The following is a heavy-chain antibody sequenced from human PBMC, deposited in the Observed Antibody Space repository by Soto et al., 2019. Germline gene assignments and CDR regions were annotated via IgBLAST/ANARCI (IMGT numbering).Heavy chain of an antibody. CDR1: GLTFSNAW. D-gene: IGHD3-22*01. V-gene: IGHV3-30-3*01. J-gene: IGHJ4*02. Sequence: GGSLRLSCAASGLTFSNAWMNWVRQAPGKGLEWVAVISYDASNKYYADSVKGRFTISRDNSKNTLYLQMNSLRAEDTAVYYCARVPDSSGYISSFDYWGQGTLVTVSS. CDR3: ARVPDSSGYISSFDY. CDR2: ISYDASNK.